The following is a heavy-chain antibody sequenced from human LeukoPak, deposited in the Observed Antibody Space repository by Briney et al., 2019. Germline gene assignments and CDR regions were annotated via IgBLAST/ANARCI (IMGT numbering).Heavy chain of an antibody. D-gene: IGHD1-26*01. J-gene: IGHJ4*02. V-gene: IGHV4-30-2*01. CDR3: ARERGSYYVWFDY. Sequence: PSETLSLTCTVSGGSISSGGYYWSWIRQPPGKGLEWIGYIYHSGSTYYNPSLKSRVTISVDRSKNQFSLKLSSVTAADTAVYYCARERGSYYVWFDYWGQGTLVTVSS. CDR2: IYHSGST. CDR1: GGSISSGGYY.